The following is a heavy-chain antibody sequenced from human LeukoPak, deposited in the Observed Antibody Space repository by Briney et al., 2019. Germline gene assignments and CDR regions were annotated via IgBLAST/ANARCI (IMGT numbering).Heavy chain of an antibody. V-gene: IGHV3-11*01. CDR3: ATGRSVTYCSGTNCYNPWFDP. CDR1: RCTFSDYH. D-gene: IGHD2-2*02. CDR2: ISTSGSPV. Sequence: GGSVRLFCAASRCTFSDYHIIWTRQARGKGLECVAYISTSGSPVYYADSVKGRFTISRDNARNSLYLQMNSLRAEDTAVYYCATGRSVTYCSGTNCYNPWFDPWGQGTLVSVSP. J-gene: IGHJ5*02.